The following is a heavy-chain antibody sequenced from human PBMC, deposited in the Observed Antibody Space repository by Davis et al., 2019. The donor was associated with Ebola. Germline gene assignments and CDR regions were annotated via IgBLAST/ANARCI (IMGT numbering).Heavy chain of an antibody. Sequence: SETLSLTCTVSGGSTSSSSYYWGWIRQPPGKGLEWIGSIYYSGSTYYNPSLKSRVTISVDTSKNQFSLKLSSVTAADTAVYYCASYGDYGDYWGQGTLVTVSS. CDR1: GGSTSSSSYY. CDR2: IYYSGST. D-gene: IGHD4-17*01. V-gene: IGHV4-39*01. CDR3: ASYGDYGDY. J-gene: IGHJ4*02.